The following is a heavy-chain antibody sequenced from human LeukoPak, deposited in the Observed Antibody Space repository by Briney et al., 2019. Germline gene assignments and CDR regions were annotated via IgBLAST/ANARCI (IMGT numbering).Heavy chain of an antibody. Sequence: ASVKVSCKASGYTFTSDYMHCVRQAPGQGLEWMGIINPSGGSTSYAQKFQGRVTMTRDMSTSTDYMELSSLRSEDTAVYYCARDNSVEDTAWWFDPWGQGTLVTVSS. D-gene: IGHD4-23*01. CDR2: INPSGGST. CDR3: ARDNSVEDTAWWFDP. J-gene: IGHJ5*02. V-gene: IGHV1-46*01. CDR1: GYTFTSDY.